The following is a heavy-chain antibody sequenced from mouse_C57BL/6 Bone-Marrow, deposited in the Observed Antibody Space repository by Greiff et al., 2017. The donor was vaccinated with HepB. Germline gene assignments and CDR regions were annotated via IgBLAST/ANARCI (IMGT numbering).Heavy chain of an antibody. CDR2: LNPNNGGT. CDR1: GYTFTDYY. D-gene: IGHD2-3*01. J-gene: IGHJ2*01. V-gene: IGHV1-26*01. CDR3: ARSEVHDGPLDY. Sequence: EVQLQQSGPELVKPGASVKISCKASGYTFTDYYMNWVKQSHGKSLEWIGDLNPNNGGTSYNQKFKGKATLTVDKSSSTAYMELRSLTSEDSAVYYCARSEVHDGPLDYWGQGTTLTVSS.